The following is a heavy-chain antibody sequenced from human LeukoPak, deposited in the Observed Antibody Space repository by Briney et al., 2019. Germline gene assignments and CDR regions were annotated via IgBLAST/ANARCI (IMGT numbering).Heavy chain of an antibody. Sequence: GESLKISCKGSGYSFTSYWIGWVRQMPGKGLEWMGVIYPGDSETRYSPSFQGQVTISADKSITTAYLQWSSLKASDTAMYYRARRLEYSSSFDYWGQGTLVTVSS. CDR1: GYSFTSYW. V-gene: IGHV5-51*01. D-gene: IGHD6-6*01. J-gene: IGHJ4*02. CDR2: IYPGDSET. CDR3: ARRLEYSSSFDY.